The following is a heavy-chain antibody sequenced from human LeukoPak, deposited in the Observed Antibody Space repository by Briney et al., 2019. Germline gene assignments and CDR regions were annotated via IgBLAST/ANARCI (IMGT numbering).Heavy chain of an antibody. CDR2: IIAYNGNT. V-gene: IGHV1-18*01. CDR1: GYTFSNYG. Sequence: ASVKVSCKASGYTFSNYGITWVRQAPGQGLEWMGWIIAYNGNTKYAQKFQGRVTMTTDTSTSTAYMELRRLTSDDTAVYFCARDHCVSSGCYEDYYYGMDVWGRGTTVTVSS. J-gene: IGHJ6*02. CDR3: ARDHCVSSGCYEDYYYGMDV. D-gene: IGHD2-2*01.